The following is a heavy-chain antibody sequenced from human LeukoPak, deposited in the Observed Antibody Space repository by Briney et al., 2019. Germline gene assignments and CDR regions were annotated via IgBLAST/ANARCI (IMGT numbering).Heavy chain of an antibody. J-gene: IGHJ4*02. CDR3: AREDWGPFDY. CDR2: ISYDGSNK. Sequence: GGSLRLSCAASGFTFSSYAMHWVRQAPGKGLEWVAAISYDGSNKYYADSVKGRFTISRDNSKNTLYLQMNSLRAEDTAVYYCAREDWGPFDYWGQGTLVTVSS. V-gene: IGHV3-30-3*01. D-gene: IGHD3-16*01. CDR1: GFTFSSYA.